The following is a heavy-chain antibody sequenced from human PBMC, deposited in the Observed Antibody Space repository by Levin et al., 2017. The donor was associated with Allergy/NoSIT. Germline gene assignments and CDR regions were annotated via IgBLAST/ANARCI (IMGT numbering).Heavy chain of an antibody. CDR2: IYSGGST. V-gene: IGHV3-53*01. CDR3: ARGLTAPYWFDY. D-gene: IGHD2-15*01. Sequence: GGSLRLSCAASGFTVSSNYMSWVRQAPGKGLEWVSVIYSGGSTYYADSVKGRFTISRDNSKNTLYLQMNSLRAEDTAVYYCARGLTAPYWFDYWGQGTLVTVSS. J-gene: IGHJ4*02. CDR1: GFTVSSNY.